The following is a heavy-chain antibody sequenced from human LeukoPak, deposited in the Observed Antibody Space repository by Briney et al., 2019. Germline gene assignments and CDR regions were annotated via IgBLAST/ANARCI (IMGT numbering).Heavy chain of an antibody. CDR1: GGTFSSYG. J-gene: IGHJ4*02. D-gene: IGHD3-9*01. CDR3: ARDSTSWLWDPRIHTDFDY. Sequence: GASVKVSCKASGGTFSSYGISWVRQAPGQGLEWMGWISAYNGNTNYAQKLQGRVTMTTDTSTSTAYMELRSLRSDDTAVYYCARDSTSWLWDPRIHTDFDYWGQGTLVTVSS. CDR2: ISAYNGNT. V-gene: IGHV1-18*01.